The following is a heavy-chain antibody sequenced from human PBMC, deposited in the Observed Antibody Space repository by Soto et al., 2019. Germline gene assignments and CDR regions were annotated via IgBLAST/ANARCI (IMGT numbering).Heavy chain of an antibody. CDR2: FIPIFGTS. V-gene: IGHV1-69*01. CDR1: GGTFRSHA. J-gene: IGHJ6*02. Sequence: QVQLEQSGAEVKKPGSSVTVSCTASGGTFRSHAIAWGRRAPGQGLEWMGDFIPIFGTSNYAQKFKGRISITADESRTTASMELSTVTDEDTATYYCARGEGYYDSSGLEYYHGMDVWGQGTTLTVSS. D-gene: IGHD3-22*01. CDR3: ARGEGYYDSSGLEYYHGMDV.